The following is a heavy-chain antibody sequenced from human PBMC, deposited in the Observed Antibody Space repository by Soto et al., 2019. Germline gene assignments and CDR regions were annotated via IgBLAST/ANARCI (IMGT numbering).Heavy chain of an antibody. CDR2: IIPIFGTA. CDR3: ARGVVVITPPSSYYYYGMDV. D-gene: IGHD3-22*01. V-gene: IGHV1-69*13. Sequence: SVKVSCKASGGTFSSYAISWVRQAPGQGLEWMGGIIPIFGTANYAQKFQGRVTITADESTSTAYMELSSLRSEDTAVYYCARGVVVITPPSSYYYYGMDVWGQGTTVTVPS. J-gene: IGHJ6*02. CDR1: GGTFSSYA.